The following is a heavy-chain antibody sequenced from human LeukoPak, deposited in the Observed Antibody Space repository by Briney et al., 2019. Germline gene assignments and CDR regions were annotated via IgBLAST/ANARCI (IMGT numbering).Heavy chain of an antibody. J-gene: IGHJ5*02. Sequence: VASVKVSCKASGGTFSSYAISWVRQAPGQGLEWMGGIIPIFGTANYAQKFQGRVTITTDESTSTAYMELSSLRSEDTAVYYCARGRRAHPVDHWGQGTLVTVSS. V-gene: IGHV1-69*05. CDR2: IIPIFGTA. CDR1: GGTFSSYA. CDR3: ARGRRAHPVDH.